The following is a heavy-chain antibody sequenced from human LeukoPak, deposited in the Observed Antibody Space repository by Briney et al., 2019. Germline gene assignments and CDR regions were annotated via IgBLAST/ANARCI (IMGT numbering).Heavy chain of an antibody. V-gene: IGHV1-2*02. CDR1: GYTFTSSY. J-gene: IGHJ6*02. CDR2: INPNDGGT. Sequence: GASVKVSCKASGYTFTSSYMHWVRQAPGQGLEWMGWINPNDGGTNYAQKFKGRVTMTRDTSISTAYMELSGLRSDDTAVYYCARASKATSVTHPWGQGTTVTVFS. CDR3: ARASKATSVTHP. D-gene: IGHD4-17*01.